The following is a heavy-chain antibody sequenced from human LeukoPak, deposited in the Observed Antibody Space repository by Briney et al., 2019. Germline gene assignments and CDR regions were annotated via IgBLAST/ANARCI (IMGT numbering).Heavy chain of an antibody. V-gene: IGHV3-30*02. J-gene: IGHJ6*03. CDR3: AKDWNGSGSWMNYYYYYYMDV. CDR2: IRYDGSNK. D-gene: IGHD3-10*01. CDR1: GFTFSSYG. Sequence: GGSLRLSCAASGFTFSSYGMHWVRQAPGKGLEWVAFIRYDGSNKYYADSVKGRFTISRDNSKNTLYLQMNSLRAEDTAVYYCAKDWNGSGSWMNYYYYYYMDVWGKGTTVTVSS.